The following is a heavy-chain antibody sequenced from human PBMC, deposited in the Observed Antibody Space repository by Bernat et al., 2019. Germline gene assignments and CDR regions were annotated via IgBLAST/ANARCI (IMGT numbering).Heavy chain of an antibody. D-gene: IGHD3-22*01. CDR3: ARPAYYYDSSGYYYYYGMDV. CDR1: GYSFTSYW. J-gene: IGHJ6*02. V-gene: IGHV5-10-1*03. Sequence: EVQLVQSGAEVKKPGESLRTSCKGSGYSFTSYWISWVRQMPGKGLEWMGRIDPSDSYTNYSPSFQGHVTISADKSISTAYLQWSSLKASDTAMYYCARPAYYYDSSGYYYYYGMDVWGQGTTVTVSS. CDR2: IDPSDSYT.